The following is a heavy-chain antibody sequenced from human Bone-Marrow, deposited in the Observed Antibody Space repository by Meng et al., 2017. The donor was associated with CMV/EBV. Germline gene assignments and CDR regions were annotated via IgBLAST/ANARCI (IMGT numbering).Heavy chain of an antibody. CDR1: GYSCTTYW. D-gene: IGHD6-19*01. V-gene: IGHV5-51*01. CDR3: ARATYSSGWSYDY. J-gene: IGHJ4*02. Sequence: KSCGYSCTTYWIAWVRQMPGKGLEWMGIIYPGDSDSRYSPSFQGQVTFSADKSITTAYLQWSSLKASDTAMYYCARATYSSGWSYDYWGLGTLVTVSS. CDR2: IYPGDSDS.